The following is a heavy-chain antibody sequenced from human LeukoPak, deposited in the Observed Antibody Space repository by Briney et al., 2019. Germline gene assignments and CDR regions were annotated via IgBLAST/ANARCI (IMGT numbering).Heavy chain of an antibody. D-gene: IGHD3-16*01. CDR1: GFTVSNAN. CDR2: IHTAGGT. V-gene: IGHV3-66*04. J-gene: IGHJ5*02. Sequence: PGGSLRLSCAASGFTVSNANINWVRQAPGKGLEWVSIIHTAGGTNYADSVEGSFTVSRDNSKNTVYLQMNNLRVEDTAVYYCARHRELGAWGQGTLVTVSS. CDR3: ARHRELGA.